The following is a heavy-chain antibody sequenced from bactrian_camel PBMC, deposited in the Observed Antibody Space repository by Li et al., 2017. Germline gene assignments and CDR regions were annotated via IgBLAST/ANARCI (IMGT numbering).Heavy chain of an antibody. CDR1: GFTFSAYW. V-gene: IGHV3S1*01. CDR2: VTNLGGGT. CDR3: ARLFVFMATPERSY. J-gene: IGHJ4*01. D-gene: IGHD1*01. Sequence: LVESGGGLVQPGGSLRLSCAASGFTFSAYWMYWVRQAPGKGLEWVSSVTNLGGGTYYADSVTGRFTISRDNAKNTLYLQMNSLKAEDTAVYYCARLFVFMATPERSYWGQGTQVTVS.